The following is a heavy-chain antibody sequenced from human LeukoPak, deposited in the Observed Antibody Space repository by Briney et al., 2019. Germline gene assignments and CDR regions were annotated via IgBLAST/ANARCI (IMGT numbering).Heavy chain of an antibody. D-gene: IGHD4-17*01. CDR1: GFTFSSFG. CDR3: AKRSDYGNDGNYFDS. CDR2: ISGRDTNT. J-gene: IGHJ4*02. Sequence: GGSLRLSCAASGFTFSSFGMSWVRQAPGKGLEWVSAISGRDTNTYYADSVEGRFTISRDNSKSTLYLQMNSLRAEDTAVYYCAKRSDYGNDGNYFDSWGQGTPVTVSS. V-gene: IGHV3-23*01.